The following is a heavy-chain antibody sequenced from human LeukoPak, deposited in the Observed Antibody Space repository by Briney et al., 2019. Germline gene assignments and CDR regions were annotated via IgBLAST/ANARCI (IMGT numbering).Heavy chain of an antibody. CDR2: IYYSGST. CDR1: GGSISSYY. J-gene: IGHJ4*02. D-gene: IGHD4-23*01. CDR3: ARGYYGGGVLCDY. Sequence: SETLSLTCTVSGGSISSYYWSWIRQPPGKGLEWIGYIYYSGSTNYNPSLKSRVTISVDTSKNQFSLKLSSVTAADTAVYYCARGYYGGGVLCDYWGQGTLVTVSS. V-gene: IGHV4-59*12.